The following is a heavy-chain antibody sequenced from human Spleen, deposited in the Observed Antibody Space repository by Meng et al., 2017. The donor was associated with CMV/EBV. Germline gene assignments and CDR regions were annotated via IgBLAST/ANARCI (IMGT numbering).Heavy chain of an antibody. D-gene: IGHD3-22*01. CDR2: IKQEGSEK. CDR1: GFTFSTYW. J-gene: IGHJ4*02. CDR3: ARALGYDSSEFDY. V-gene: IGHV3-7*01. Sequence: GGSLRLSCAASGFTFSTYWMSWVRQAPGKGLEWVANIKQEGSEKKYVDSVKGRFTISRDNAKNSLYLQMNSLRAEDTAVYYCARALGYDSSEFDYWGQGTLVTAPQ.